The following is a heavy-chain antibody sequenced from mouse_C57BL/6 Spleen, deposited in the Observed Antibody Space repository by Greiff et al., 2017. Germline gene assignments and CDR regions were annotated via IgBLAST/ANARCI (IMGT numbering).Heavy chain of an antibody. CDR3: AREWGLGLLVAY. D-gene: IGHD2-3*01. J-gene: IGHJ3*01. Sequence: EVQLQQSGPELVKPGASVKMSCKASGYTFTDYNMHWVKQSHGKSLEWIGYINPNNGGTSYNQKFKGKATLTVNKSSNTAYMELRSLTSEDSAVYYCAREWGLGLLVAYWGQGTLVTVSA. CDR1: GYTFTDYN. V-gene: IGHV1-22*01. CDR2: INPNNGGT.